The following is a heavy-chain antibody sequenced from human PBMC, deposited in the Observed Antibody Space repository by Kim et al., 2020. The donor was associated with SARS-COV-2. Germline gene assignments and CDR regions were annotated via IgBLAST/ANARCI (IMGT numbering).Heavy chain of an antibody. CDR3: ARDGYGSGSYYNPDWFDP. Sequence: ASVKVSCKASGYTFTSYYMHWVRQAPGQGLEWMGIINPSGCSTSYAQKFQGRVTMTRDTSTSTVYMELSSLRSEDTAVYYCARDGYGSGSYYNPDWFDPWGQGTLVTVSS. CDR2: INPSGCST. V-gene: IGHV1-46*01. D-gene: IGHD3-10*01. CDR1: GYTFTSYY. J-gene: IGHJ5*02.